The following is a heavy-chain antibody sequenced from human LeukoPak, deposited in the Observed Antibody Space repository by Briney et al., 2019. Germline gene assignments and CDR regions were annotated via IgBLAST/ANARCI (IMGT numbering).Heavy chain of an antibody. V-gene: IGHV3-30*02. J-gene: IGHJ4*02. CDR1: GFTFSSYG. D-gene: IGHD2-2*01. CDR2: IRYDGSNK. Sequence: GGSLRLSCAASGFTFSSYGMHWVRQAPGKGLEWVAFIRYDGSNKYYADSVKGRFTISRDNSKNTLYLQMNSLRAEDTAVYYCARLGYCSSTSCPFDYWGQGTLVTVSS. CDR3: ARLGYCSSTSCPFDY.